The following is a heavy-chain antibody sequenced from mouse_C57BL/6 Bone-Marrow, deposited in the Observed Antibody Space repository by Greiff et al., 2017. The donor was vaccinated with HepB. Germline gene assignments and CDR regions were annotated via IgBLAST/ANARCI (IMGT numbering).Heavy chain of an antibody. CDR1: GYTFTDYY. CDR2: INPYNGGT. J-gene: IGHJ2*01. D-gene: IGHD2-3*01. Sequence: EVQLQQSGPVLVKPGASVKMSCKASGYTFTDYYMNWVKQSHGKSLEWIGVINPYNGGTSYNQKFKGKATLTVDKSSSTAYMELNSLTSEDSAVYYCARYGKLYDGYYYFDYWGQGTTLTVSS. CDR3: ARYGKLYDGYYYFDY. V-gene: IGHV1-19*01.